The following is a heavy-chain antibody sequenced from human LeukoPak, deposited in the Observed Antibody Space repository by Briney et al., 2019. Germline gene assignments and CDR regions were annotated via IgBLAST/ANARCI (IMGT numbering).Heavy chain of an antibody. CDR1: GFTFSSYA. Sequence: PGGSLRLSCAASGFTFSSYAMSWVRQAPGKGLEWVSAISGSGGSTYYADSVKGRFTISRDNSKNTLYLQMNSLRAEDTAVYYCARVDTAILAPWYYYYMDVWGKGTTVTVSS. V-gene: IGHV3-23*01. D-gene: IGHD5-18*01. CDR3: ARVDTAILAPWYYYYMDV. CDR2: ISGSGGST. J-gene: IGHJ6*03.